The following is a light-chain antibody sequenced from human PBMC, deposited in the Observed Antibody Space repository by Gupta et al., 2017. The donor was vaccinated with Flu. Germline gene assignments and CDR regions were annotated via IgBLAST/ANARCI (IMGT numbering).Light chain of an antibody. J-gene: IGKJ5*01. CDR3: QQRNT. Sequence: DNQMTQSPSSLSASIRDRVTITCRASQNIHNNLNWYQQKPGKAPNLLIYAASSLQSGVPSRFSGSGSGTDFTLTITSLQPEDFATCDCQQRNTFGLGTRLEIK. V-gene: IGKV1-39*01. CDR1: QNIHNN. CDR2: AAS.